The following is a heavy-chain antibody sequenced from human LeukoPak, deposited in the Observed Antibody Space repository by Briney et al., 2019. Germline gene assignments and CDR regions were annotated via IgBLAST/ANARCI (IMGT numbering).Heavy chain of an antibody. CDR1: GGSISSNNW. J-gene: IGHJ4*02. Sequence: SETLALTFGVSGGSISSNNWWSWVRQPPGQGLEWIGEIYHSGSANYNPSLKSRVTISVDKSKNQLSLKLITVTAADTAVYYCARDVGTALVTGDYWGQGTLVTVSS. CDR2: IYHSGSA. CDR3: ARDVGTALVTGDY. D-gene: IGHD5-18*01. V-gene: IGHV4-4*02.